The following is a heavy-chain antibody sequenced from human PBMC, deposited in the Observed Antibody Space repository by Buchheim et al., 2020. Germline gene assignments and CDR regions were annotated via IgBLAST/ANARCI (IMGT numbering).Heavy chain of an antibody. Sequence: QVQLVQSGAEVKTPGASVKVSCKASGYTFTRYYMHWVRQAPGQGLEWMGIINSSGGSPTYAQKFQGRVTLTRDTSTNTVYMELCSLRSEDTAVYYCTRGGSAYAYFDNWGQG. CDR1: GYTFTRYY. CDR2: INSSGGSP. CDR3: TRGGSAYAYFDN. J-gene: IGHJ4*02. D-gene: IGHD2-15*01. V-gene: IGHV1-46*03.